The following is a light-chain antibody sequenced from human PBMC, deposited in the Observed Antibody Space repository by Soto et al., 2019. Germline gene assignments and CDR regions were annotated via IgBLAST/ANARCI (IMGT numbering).Light chain of an antibody. Sequence: IVLTQSPATLSLSPGERATLSCRASQSVSSYLAWYQQKPGQAPRLLIYDASNRATGIPARCSGSRSGTDFTLTIRSLETEDLAVYYGQKRQHWPPITVGTGTRREIK. V-gene: IGKV3-11*01. CDR1: QSVSSY. CDR3: QKRQHWPPIT. CDR2: DAS. J-gene: IGKJ5*01.